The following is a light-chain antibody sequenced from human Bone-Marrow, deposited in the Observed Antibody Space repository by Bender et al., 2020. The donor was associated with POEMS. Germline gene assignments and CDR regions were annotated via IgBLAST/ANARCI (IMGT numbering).Light chain of an antibody. CDR3: QSYDNSLGGWV. J-gene: IGLJ3*02. CDR1: SSNIGADYD. CDR2: GNN. V-gene: IGLV1-40*01. Sequence: QSVLTRPPSVSGAPGQRVTISCTGSSSNIGADYDVHWYQQVPGTAPKLLIYGNNNRPSGVPDRFSGSKSGTSASLAITGLQAEDEGDYYCQSYDNSLGGWVFGGGTKLTVL.